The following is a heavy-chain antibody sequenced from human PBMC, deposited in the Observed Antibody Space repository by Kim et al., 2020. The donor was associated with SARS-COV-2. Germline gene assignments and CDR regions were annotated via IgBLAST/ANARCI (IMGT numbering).Heavy chain of an antibody. CDR1: GFTFSGSA. D-gene: IGHD3-3*01. V-gene: IGHV3-73*01. CDR3: TRPRVLRFLEWLPQPDYYDYMDG. J-gene: IGHJ6*03. CDR2: IRSKANSYAT. Sequence: GGSLRLSCAASGFTFSGSAMHWVRQASGKGLEWVGRIRSKANSYATAYAASVKGRFTISRDDSKNTAYLQMNSLKTEDTAVYYCTRPRVLRFLEWLPQPDYYDYMDGWGKGTTVTVSS.